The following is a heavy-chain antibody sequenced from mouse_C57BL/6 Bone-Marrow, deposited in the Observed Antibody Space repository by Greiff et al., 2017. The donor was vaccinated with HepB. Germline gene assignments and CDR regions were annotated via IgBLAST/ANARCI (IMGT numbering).Heavy chain of an antibody. CDR3: ALDYYGSSPWFAY. CDR2: IDPANGNT. D-gene: IGHD1-1*01. V-gene: IGHV14-3*01. Sequence: EVQLQQSVAELVRPGASVKLSCTASGFNIKNTYMHWVKQRPEQGLEWIGRIDPANGNTKYAPKFQGKATITADTSSNTAYLQLSSLTAEYTAIYYCALDYYGSSPWFAYWGQGTLVTVSA. J-gene: IGHJ3*01. CDR1: GFNIKNTY.